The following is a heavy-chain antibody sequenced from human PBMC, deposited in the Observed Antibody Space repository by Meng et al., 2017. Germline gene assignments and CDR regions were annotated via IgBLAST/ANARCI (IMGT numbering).Heavy chain of an antibody. D-gene: IGHD2-15*01. Sequence: SETLSLTCAVSGYSISSGYYWGWIRQPPGKGLEWIGSIYHSGSTYYNPSLKSRVTISVDTSKNQFSLKLSSVTAADTAVYYCARDRDIVVVVASWFDPWGQGTLVT. CDR3: ARDRDIVVVVASWFDP. CDR2: IYHSGST. J-gene: IGHJ5*02. V-gene: IGHV4-38-2*02. CDR1: GYSISSGYY.